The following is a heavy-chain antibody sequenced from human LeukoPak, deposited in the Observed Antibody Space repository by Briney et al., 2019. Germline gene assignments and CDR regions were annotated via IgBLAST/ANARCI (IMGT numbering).Heavy chain of an antibody. CDR3: ARRREMLNWFDP. D-gene: IGHD3-10*01. CDR2: MSYSGST. J-gene: IGHJ5*02. Sequence: SETLSLTCTVSGGSISSNTQYWVWNPQPQGRGLEWIGSMSYSGSTYYNPSLESRVTISVDTSKNQFSLKLSSVTAADTAVYFCARRREMLNWFDPWGQGSLVTVSS. CDR1: GGSISSNTQY. V-gene: IGHV4-39*01.